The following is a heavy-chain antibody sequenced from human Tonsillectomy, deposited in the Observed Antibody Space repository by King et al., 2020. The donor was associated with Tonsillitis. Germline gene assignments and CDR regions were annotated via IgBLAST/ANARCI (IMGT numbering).Heavy chain of an antibody. CDR3: ARSSGWYVGVGY. CDR1: GGSISSGGYS. D-gene: IGHD6-19*01. J-gene: IGHJ4*02. V-gene: IGHV4-30-4*07. Sequence: VQLQESGPGLVKPSQTLSLTCAVSGGSISSGGYSWSWIRQPPGKGLEWIGYIYYSGSTYYNPSLKSRVTISVDTSKNQFSLKLRSVTAADTAVYYCARSSGWYVGVGYWGQGTLVTVSS. CDR2: IYYSGST.